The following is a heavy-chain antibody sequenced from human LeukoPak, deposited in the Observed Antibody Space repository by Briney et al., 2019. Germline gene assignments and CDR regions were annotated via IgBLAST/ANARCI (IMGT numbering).Heavy chain of an antibody. J-gene: IGHJ3*02. Sequence: ASVKVSCKASGYTFTSYEINWGRQAPGQGLEWMGWKNPNSGNTGYAQKFQGRVTMTRNTSISTAYMELSSLRSEDTAVYYCARLYSGYDHDAFDIWGQGTMVTVSS. CDR3: ARLYSGYDHDAFDI. D-gene: IGHD5-12*01. V-gene: IGHV1-8*01. CDR2: KNPNSGNT. CDR1: GYTFTSYE.